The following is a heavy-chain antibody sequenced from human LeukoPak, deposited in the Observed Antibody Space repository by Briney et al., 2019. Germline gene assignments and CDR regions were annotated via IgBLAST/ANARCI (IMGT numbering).Heavy chain of an antibody. D-gene: IGHD4-17*01. J-gene: IGHJ4*02. CDR2: INHSGST. CDR1: GGSFSGYY. V-gene: IGHV4-34*01. CDR3: ARGRRSNYGDPVAYFDY. Sequence: PSETLSLTCAVYGGSFSGYYWSWIRQPPGKGLEWIGEINHSGSTNYNPSLKSRVTISVDTSMNQFSLKLSSVTAADTAVYYCARGRRSNYGDPVAYFDYWGQGTLVTVSS.